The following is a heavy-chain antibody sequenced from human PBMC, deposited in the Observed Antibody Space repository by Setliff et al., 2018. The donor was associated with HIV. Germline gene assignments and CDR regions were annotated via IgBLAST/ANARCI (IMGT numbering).Heavy chain of an antibody. CDR2: INHSGST. V-gene: IGHV4-30-4*01. CDR3: ARLVEGGPGNYYYYMDV. D-gene: IGHD3-10*01. Sequence: SETLSLTCNVSGGSINTGGYYWSWIRQHPGKGLEWIGEINHSGSTNYNASLKSRVTISVDTSKNQFSLKLSSVTAADTAVYYCARLVEGGPGNYYYYMDVWGKGTTVTVSS. CDR1: GGSINTGGYY. J-gene: IGHJ6*03.